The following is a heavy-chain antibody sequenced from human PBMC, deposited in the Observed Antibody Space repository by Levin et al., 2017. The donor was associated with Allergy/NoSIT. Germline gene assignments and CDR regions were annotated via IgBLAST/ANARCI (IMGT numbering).Heavy chain of an antibody. D-gene: IGHD6-19*01. CDR3: AHRPNGFISGWDQANFDY. J-gene: IGHJ4*02. V-gene: IGHV2-5*02. CDR1: FFSLTTTLYG. CDR2: IYWDDDK. Sequence: SGPTLVKPTHTLTLTFTFSFFSLTTTLYGVAWIRQPPGKALEWLAVIYWDDDKRYSPSLKSRLSVTKDTSKNQVVLTMTNMDPVDTATYYCAHRPNGFISGWDQANFDYWGQGTLVTVSS.